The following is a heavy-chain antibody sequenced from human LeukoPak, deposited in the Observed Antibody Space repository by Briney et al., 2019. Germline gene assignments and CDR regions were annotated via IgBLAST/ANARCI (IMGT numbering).Heavy chain of an antibody. Sequence: SETLSLTCTVSGYSISSSYHWGWIRQSPGRSLEWIGNIYHTGTTNYNPSLKGRVTISVETSKNQFSLKLASATAADSAIYYCARLGPVLFFDSDYYSYMIIWGTGTRVSVSS. D-gene: IGHD3-9*01. CDR3: ARLGPVLFFDSDYYSYMII. J-gene: IGHJ6*03. CDR2: IYHTGTT. V-gene: IGHV4-38-2*02. CDR1: GYSISSSYH.